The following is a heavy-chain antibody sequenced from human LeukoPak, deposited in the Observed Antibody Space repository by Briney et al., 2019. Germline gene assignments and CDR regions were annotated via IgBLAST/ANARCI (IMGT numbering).Heavy chain of an antibody. D-gene: IGHD4/OR15-4a*01. CDR3: ARRAGAYSHPYDY. J-gene: IGHJ4*02. CDR2: IYSDNT. CDR1: GFTVSSNS. V-gene: IGHV3-53*01. Sequence: PGGSLRLSCTVSGFTVSSNSMSWVRQAPRKGLEWVSFIYSDNTHYSDYVKGRFTISRDNSKNTLYLQMNSLRAEDTAVYYCARRAGAYSHPYDYWGQGTLVTVSS.